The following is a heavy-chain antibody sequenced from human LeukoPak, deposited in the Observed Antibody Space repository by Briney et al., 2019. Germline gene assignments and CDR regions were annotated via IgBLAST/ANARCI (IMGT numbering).Heavy chain of an antibody. CDR1: GGSFSGYY. V-gene: IGHV4-34*01. CDR3: ARGPIIAAAGTFFDY. CDR2: INHSGST. D-gene: IGHD6-13*01. Sequence: SGTLSLTCAVYGGSFSGYYWSWIRQPPGKGLEWIGEINHSGSTNYNPSLKSRVTISVDTSKNQFSLKLSSVTAADTAVYYCARGPIIAAAGTFFDYWGQGTLVTVSS. J-gene: IGHJ4*02.